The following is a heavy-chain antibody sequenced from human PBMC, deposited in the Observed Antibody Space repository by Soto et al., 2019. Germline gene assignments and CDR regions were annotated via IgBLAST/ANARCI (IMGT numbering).Heavy chain of an antibody. J-gene: IGHJ4*02. CDR1: GVSISSSSYY. D-gene: IGHD3-22*01. CDR3: ARHYYDTLGY. Sequence: SETLSLTCTVSGVSISSSSYYWGWIRQPPGKGLEWIGSIYYSGSTYYNPSLKSRVTISVDTSKNQFSLKLSSVTAADTAVYYCARHYYDTLGYWGQGTLVTVSS. V-gene: IGHV4-39*01. CDR2: IYYSGST.